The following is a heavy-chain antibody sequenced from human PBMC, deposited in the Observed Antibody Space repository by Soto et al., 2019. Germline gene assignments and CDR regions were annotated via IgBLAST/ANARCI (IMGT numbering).Heavy chain of an antibody. CDR3: AIRTGQLAIISEFDGDWFFEV. Sequence: ASVKVSCKASRYTFTDYYIHWVRQAPGQGLEWVGWINPDSGGTNLAQRFQGRVTMTSDTSINTAYMELSSLRSDDTAVYYCAIRTGQLAIISEFDGDWFFEVWGRGTLVTSPQ. CDR1: RYTFTDYY. CDR2: INPDSGGT. V-gene: IGHV1-2*02. D-gene: IGHD2-2*01. J-gene: IGHJ2*01.